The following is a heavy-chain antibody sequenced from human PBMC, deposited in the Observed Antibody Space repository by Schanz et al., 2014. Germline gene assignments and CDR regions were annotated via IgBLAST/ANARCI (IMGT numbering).Heavy chain of an antibody. CDR3: AKSQGSSFDS. D-gene: IGHD6-13*01. Sequence: EVQLLESGGGLVEPGGSLRLSCAASGFSFSSYAMGWVRQAPGKGLEWVSSFNDGGGNKYYADSVKGRFTISSDNSKSSLYLQMSSLRAEDTAVYYCAKSQGSSFDSWGQGTLVTVSS. CDR1: GFSFSSYA. J-gene: IGHJ4*02. V-gene: IGHV3-23*01. CDR2: FNDGGGNK.